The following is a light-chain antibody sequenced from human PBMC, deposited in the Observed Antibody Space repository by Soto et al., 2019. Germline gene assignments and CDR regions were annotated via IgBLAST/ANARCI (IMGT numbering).Light chain of an antibody. V-gene: IGKV3-15*01. J-gene: IGKJ4*01. CDR1: QSVSSN. Sequence: EIVMTQSPATLSVSPGERATLSCRASQSVSSNLAWYQQKPGQAPRLLIYGVSTRATGIPARFSGSGSGTDFTLTISRLEPEDFAIYYCQQYGTSPLTFGGGTKVDIK. CDR2: GVS. CDR3: QQYGTSPLT.